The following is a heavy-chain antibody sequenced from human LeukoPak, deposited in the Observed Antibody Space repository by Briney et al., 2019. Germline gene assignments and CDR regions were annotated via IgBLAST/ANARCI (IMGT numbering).Heavy chain of an antibody. D-gene: IGHD3-3*01. J-gene: IGHJ4*02. CDR3: AREALIFGVVVDY. Sequence: GGSLRLSCAASGFTFSSYSMNWVRQAPGKGLEWVSSISSSSSCIYYADSVKGRFTISRDNAKNSLYLQMNSLRAEDTAVYYCAREALIFGVVVDYWGQGTLVTVSS. CDR2: ISSSSSCI. V-gene: IGHV3-21*01. CDR1: GFTFSSYS.